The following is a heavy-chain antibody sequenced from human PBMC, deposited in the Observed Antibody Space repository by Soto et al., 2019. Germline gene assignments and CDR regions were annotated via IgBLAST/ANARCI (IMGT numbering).Heavy chain of an antibody. Sequence: QVQLLESGPGLVKPSQTLSLICNVSGASISSGGYYWSWIRQRPGGGLEWLGFLYYSGISHYNPSLKSRATMSVDTSKNQVSLKLISVTAGDTAVYYCGRTEWIPLWFDYCGQGALVTVS. CDR2: LYYSGIS. V-gene: IGHV4-30-4*01. CDR3: GRTEWIPLWFDY. D-gene: IGHD5-18*01. CDR1: GASISSGGYY. J-gene: IGHJ4*02.